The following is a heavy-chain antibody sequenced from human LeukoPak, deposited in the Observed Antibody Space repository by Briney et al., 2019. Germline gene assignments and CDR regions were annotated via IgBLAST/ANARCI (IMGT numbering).Heavy chain of an antibody. CDR1: GYTFTGYY. V-gene: IGHV1-2*02. D-gene: IGHD6-19*01. Sequence: ASVKVSCKASGYTFTGYYMHWVRQAPGQGLEWMGWINPNSGGTNYEQKFRGRVTMTRDTSISTAYMELSRRRSDDTAVYYSARVHIAVAGTFDYWGQGTLVTVSS. CDR3: ARVHIAVAGTFDY. J-gene: IGHJ4*02. CDR2: INPNSGGT.